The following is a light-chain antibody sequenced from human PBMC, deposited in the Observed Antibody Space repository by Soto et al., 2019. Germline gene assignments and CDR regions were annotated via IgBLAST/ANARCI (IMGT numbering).Light chain of an antibody. J-gene: IGKJ4*01. CDR2: AAS. V-gene: IGKV1-16*01. Sequence: DIQMTQSPSSLSASVGDRVTITCRASQVIDNYIGWFQQKPGKAPKSLIYAASGLQSGVPSRFSGSAAGTDFTLTISSLQPEDVAIYYCQQYRSYPLTFGGGTRVEIK. CDR3: QQYRSYPLT. CDR1: QVIDNY.